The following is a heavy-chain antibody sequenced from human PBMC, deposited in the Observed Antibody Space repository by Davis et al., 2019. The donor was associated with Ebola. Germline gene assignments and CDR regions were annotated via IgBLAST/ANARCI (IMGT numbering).Heavy chain of an antibody. D-gene: IGHD3-22*01. CDR1: GGSFSGYY. V-gene: IGHV4-34*01. CDR2: INHSGST. CDR3: ARGYLKYYYDSSGLNY. J-gene: IGHJ4*02. Sequence: SETLSPTCAVYGGSFSGYYWSWIRQPPGKGLEWIGEINHSGSTYYNPSLKSRVTISVDTSKNQFSLKLSSVTAADTAVYYCARGYLKYYYDSSGLNYWGQGTLVTVSS.